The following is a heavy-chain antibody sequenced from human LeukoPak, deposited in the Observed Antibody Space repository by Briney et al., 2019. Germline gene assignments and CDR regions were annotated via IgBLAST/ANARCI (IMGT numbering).Heavy chain of an antibody. J-gene: IGHJ5*02. CDR1: GGSFSGYY. D-gene: IGHD2-21*02. Sequence: SETLSLTCAVYGGSFSGYYWSWIRQPPGKGLEWIGEINHSGSTNYNPSLKSRVTISVDTSKNQFSLKLSSVTAADTAVYYCARGLRSVVTATYHWGQGTLVTVSS. V-gene: IGHV4-34*01. CDR2: INHSGST. CDR3: ARGLRSVVTATYH.